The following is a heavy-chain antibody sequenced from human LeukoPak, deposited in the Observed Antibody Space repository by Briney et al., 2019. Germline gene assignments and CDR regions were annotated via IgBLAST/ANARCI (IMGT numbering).Heavy chain of an antibody. CDR1: KFTFSDYS. D-gene: IGHD6-13*01. Sequence: GGSLRLSCAASKFTFSDYSMSWVRQAPGKGLEWVSSISSIRNYIYYAESVKGRFTVSRDNAKNSLYLQMNSLRTEDTAVYYCARGRGSSSWYLTLEGGYYFDYWGQGTLVTVSS. J-gene: IGHJ4*02. CDR3: ARGRGSSSWYLTLEGGYYFDY. CDR2: ISSIRNYI. V-gene: IGHV3-21*01.